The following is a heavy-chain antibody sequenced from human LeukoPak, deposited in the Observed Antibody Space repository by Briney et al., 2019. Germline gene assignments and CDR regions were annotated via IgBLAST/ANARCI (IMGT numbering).Heavy chain of an antibody. Sequence: SETLSLTCTVSGGSISSYYWSWIRQPPGKGLEWIGYIYYSGSTNYNPSLKSRVTISVDTSKNQFSLELSSVTAADTAVYYCARAHHDSSGYYYVRWFDPWGQGTLVTVSS. CDR1: GGSISSYY. J-gene: IGHJ5*02. CDR2: IYYSGST. D-gene: IGHD3-22*01. CDR3: ARAHHDSSGYYYVRWFDP. V-gene: IGHV4-59*01.